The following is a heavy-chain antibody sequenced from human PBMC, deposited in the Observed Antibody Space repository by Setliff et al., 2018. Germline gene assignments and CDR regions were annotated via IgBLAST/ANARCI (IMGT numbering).Heavy chain of an antibody. V-gene: IGHV3-23*01. CDR1: GFTFSIYA. CDR2: LNDVGHNT. CDR3: AKHVLSSGWPNDAFYF. J-gene: IGHJ3*01. D-gene: IGHD6-25*01. Sequence: GGSLRLSCAASGFTFSIYAMCWVRQAPGKGLEWVSGLNDVGHNTYYADSVKGRFTISRDNSKNTLYLQMNSLRAEDSAVSYCAKHVLSSGWPNDAFYFWGQGTMVTVSS.